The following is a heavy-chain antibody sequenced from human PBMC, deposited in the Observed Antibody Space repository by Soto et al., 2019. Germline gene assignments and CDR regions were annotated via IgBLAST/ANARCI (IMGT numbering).Heavy chain of an antibody. CDR1: GFTFSDYS. CDR2: TSSSGRTT. J-gene: IGHJ3*02. Sequence: QVQLVESGGDLVKPGGSLRLSCAASGFTFSDYSMSWIRQAPGKGLEWVSYTSSSGRTTFYADSVKGRFTISRDNAKNSLYLQMNSLSAEDTAVYNCARGAIYDRSGYNPFDIWGQGTVVTVSS. D-gene: IGHD3-22*01. CDR3: ARGAIYDRSGYNPFDI. V-gene: IGHV3-11*01.